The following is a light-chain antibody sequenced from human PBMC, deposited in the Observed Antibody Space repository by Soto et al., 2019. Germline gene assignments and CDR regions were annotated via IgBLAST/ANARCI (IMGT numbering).Light chain of an antibody. J-gene: IGKJ1*01. Sequence: EIVMTQSPATLSVSPGERATLSCRASQSVSASLAWYQQKPGQAPRLLIYGASSRATGIPDRFSGSGSGADFTLTIARLEPEDFAVYYCQQCDDSPWTFGQGTKV. CDR2: GAS. CDR1: QSVSAS. CDR3: QQCDDSPWT. V-gene: IGKV3-20*01.